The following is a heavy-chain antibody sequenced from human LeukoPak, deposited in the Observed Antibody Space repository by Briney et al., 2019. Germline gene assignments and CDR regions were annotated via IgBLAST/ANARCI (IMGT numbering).Heavy chain of an antibody. Sequence: SETLSLTCTVSGGSVSSGSYYWSWIRQPPGTGLEWIGYIYYSGSTNYNPSLKSRVTISVDTSKNQFSLKLSSVTAADTAVYYCARAELRYFDWLAPFDYWGQGTLVTVSS. CDR1: GGSVSSGSYY. CDR3: ARAELRYFDWLAPFDY. D-gene: IGHD3-9*01. V-gene: IGHV4-61*01. J-gene: IGHJ4*02. CDR2: IYYSGST.